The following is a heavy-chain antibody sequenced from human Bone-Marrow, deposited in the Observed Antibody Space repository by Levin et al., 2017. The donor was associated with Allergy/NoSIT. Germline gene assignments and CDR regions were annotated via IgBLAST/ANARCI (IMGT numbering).Heavy chain of an antibody. V-gene: IGHV3-33*01. Sequence: QPGGSLRLSCAASGFIFTSYGIHWVRQVPGKGPEWVALIWYDGSKKYYRDSVKGRFTISRDNAKNTVWLQMDSLRVEDTAVYYCARGSRQILPPYGMDVWGQGTTVTVSS. CDR2: IWYDGSKK. CDR1: GFIFTSYG. CDR3: ARGSRQILPPYGMDV. D-gene: IGHD2-2*01. J-gene: IGHJ6*02.